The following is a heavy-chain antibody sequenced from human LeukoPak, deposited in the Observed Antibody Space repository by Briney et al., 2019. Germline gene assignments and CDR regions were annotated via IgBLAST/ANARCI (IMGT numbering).Heavy chain of an antibody. CDR1: GGSFSGYY. J-gene: IGHJ6*02. V-gene: IGHV4-34*01. CDR2: INHSGST. Sequence: SETLSLTCAAYGGSFSGYYWSWIRQPPGKGLEWIGEINHSGSTNYNPSLKSRVTISVDTSKNQFSLKLSSVTAADTAVYYCARGEAAGTTAYYYYYYSMDVWGQGTTVTVSS. CDR3: ARGEAAGTTAYYYYYYSMDV. D-gene: IGHD6-13*01.